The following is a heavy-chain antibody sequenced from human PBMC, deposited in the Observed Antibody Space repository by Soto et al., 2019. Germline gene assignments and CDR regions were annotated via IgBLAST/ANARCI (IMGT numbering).Heavy chain of an antibody. D-gene: IGHD2-15*01. CDR3: ARDCGGSCALYYYYGMDV. CDR1: GGTFSSYA. CDR2: IIPIFGTA. J-gene: IGHJ6*02. V-gene: IGHV1-69*06. Sequence: QVQLVQSGAEVKKPGSSVKVSCKASGGTFSSYAISWVRQAPGQGLEWMGGIIPIFGTANYAQQFQGRVTITADKSTSTAYMELSSLRSEDTAVYYCARDCGGSCALYYYYGMDVWGQGTTVTVSS.